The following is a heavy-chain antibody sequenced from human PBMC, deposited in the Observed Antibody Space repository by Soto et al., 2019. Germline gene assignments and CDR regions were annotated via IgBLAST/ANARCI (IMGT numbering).Heavy chain of an antibody. D-gene: IGHD6-19*01. CDR1: GFTFSSYS. CDR3: ARELGSGSQGAYYYYGMDV. CDR2: ISSSSSTI. J-gene: IGHJ6*02. V-gene: IGHV3-48*02. Sequence: GGSLRLSCAASGFTFSSYSMNWVRQAPGKGLEWVSYISSSSSTIYYADSVKGRFTISRDNAKNSLYLQMNSLRDEDTAVYYCARELGSGSQGAYYYYGMDVWGQGTTVTVSS.